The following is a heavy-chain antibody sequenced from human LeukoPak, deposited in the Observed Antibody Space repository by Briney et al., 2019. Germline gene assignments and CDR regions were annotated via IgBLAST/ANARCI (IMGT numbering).Heavy chain of an antibody. CDR3: ARDSIPLAFDV. D-gene: IGHD3-3*02. V-gene: IGHV4-39*02. CDR1: GGSISSSGYY. Sequence: PSETLSLTCTVSGGSISSSGYYWGWVRQPPGKGLEWIGTIFYAGNTYYNPSLKSRATMSVDTSKNQFSLKLTSVTPADTAVYYCARDSIPLAFDVWGQGTMVAVSS. J-gene: IGHJ3*01. CDR2: IFYAGNT.